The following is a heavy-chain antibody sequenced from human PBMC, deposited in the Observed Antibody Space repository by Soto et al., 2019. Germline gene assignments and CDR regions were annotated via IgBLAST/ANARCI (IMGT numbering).Heavy chain of an antibody. CDR2: ISAYNGNT. CDR1: GYTFTSYG. D-gene: IGHD3-10*01. CDR3: ARDPRKPTMVRGVQPFDY. Sequence: ASVKVSCKASGYTFTSYGISWVRQAPGQGLEWMGWISAYNGNTNYAQKLQGRVTMTTDTSTSTAYMELRSLRSDDTAVYYCARDPRKPTMVRGVQPFDYWGQGTLVTSPQ. J-gene: IGHJ4*02. V-gene: IGHV1-18*01.